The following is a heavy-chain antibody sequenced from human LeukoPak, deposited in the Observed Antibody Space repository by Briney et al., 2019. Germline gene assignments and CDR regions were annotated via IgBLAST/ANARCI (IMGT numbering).Heavy chain of an antibody. CDR2: IYYSGTT. J-gene: IGHJ6*03. D-gene: IGHD3-22*01. CDR3: TRGSIAYYYMDV. V-gene: IGHV4-59*01. CDR1: GGSISGYY. Sequence: SETLSLTCTVSGGSISGYYWSWIRQPPGEGLEWIGYIYYSGTTDYSPSLRSRVTMSVDTSKSQFSLKLSSVTAADTAVYYCTRGSIAYYYMDVWGKGTTVTISS.